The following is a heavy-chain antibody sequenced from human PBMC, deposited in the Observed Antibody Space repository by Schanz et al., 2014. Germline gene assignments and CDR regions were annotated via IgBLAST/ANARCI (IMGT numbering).Heavy chain of an antibody. J-gene: IGHJ6*03. CDR3: VRDAGWEFGDYHDMDV. CDR1: GYTFNNHG. D-gene: IGHD3-10*01. Sequence: QVQLVQSGGEVKKPGASVRVSCKASGYTFNNHGVTWVRQAPGQGLEWMGWISVYHGHTNYAEKVQGRVTMTTDTATSTVYMELTSLRSDDTAVYYSVRDAGWEFGDYHDMDVWGNGTSVTASS. CDR2: ISVYHGHT. V-gene: IGHV1-18*01.